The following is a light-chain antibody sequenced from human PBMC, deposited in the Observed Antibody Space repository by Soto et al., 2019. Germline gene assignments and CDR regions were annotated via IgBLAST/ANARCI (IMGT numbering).Light chain of an antibody. V-gene: IGKV3-20*01. J-gene: IGKJ5*01. Sequence: IVLTKSPGTLSLSPGERVTLSFRASQSVTTRLAWYQHKPGQAPTLLMSGASNRASGVPVRFSGSGSGTDFTLTITRLEPEDFALYYCQQYGGSPITFGLGTRLEIK. CDR3: QQYGGSPIT. CDR2: GAS. CDR1: QSVTTR.